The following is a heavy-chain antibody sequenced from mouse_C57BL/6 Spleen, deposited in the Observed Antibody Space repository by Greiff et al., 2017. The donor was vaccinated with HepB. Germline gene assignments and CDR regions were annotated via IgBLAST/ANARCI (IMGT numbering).Heavy chain of an antibody. D-gene: IGHD1-1*01. J-gene: IGHJ4*01. CDR2: IYPGDGDT. CDR1: GYAFSSYW. Sequence: QVQLKQSGAELVKPGASVKISCKASGYAFSSYWMNWVKQRPGKGLEWIGQIYPGDGDTNYNGKFKGKATLTADKSSSTAYMQLSSLTSEDSAVYFCARVGYGSSYAMDYWGQGTSVTVSS. V-gene: IGHV1-80*01. CDR3: ARVGYGSSYAMDY.